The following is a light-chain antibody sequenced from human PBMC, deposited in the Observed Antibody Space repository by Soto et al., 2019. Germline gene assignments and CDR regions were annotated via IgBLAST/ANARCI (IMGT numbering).Light chain of an antibody. Sequence: EIVMTQSPATLSVSPGERATLSCRASQSVSSNLAWYQQKPGQAPRLLIYGASTRATGIPARFSGSGSGTEFTLTFSSLQSEDFAVYYWQQYNNWPALTFGGGTKVEIK. CDR3: QQYNNWPALT. CDR1: QSVSSN. CDR2: GAS. J-gene: IGKJ4*01. V-gene: IGKV3-15*01.